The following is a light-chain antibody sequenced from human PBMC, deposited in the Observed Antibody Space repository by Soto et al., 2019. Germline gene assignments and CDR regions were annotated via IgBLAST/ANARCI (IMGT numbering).Light chain of an antibody. J-gene: IGKJ1*01. Sequence: EIVLTQSPGTLSLSPGERATLSCRASQSVSSTYLAWYRHKPGQAPRLLIYGASSRATGIPARFSGSGSGTDFTLSISSLEPEDFAVYYCQQRSNWPRTFGQGTKVDIK. CDR3: QQRSNWPRT. CDR2: GAS. CDR1: QSVSSTY. V-gene: IGKV3D-20*02.